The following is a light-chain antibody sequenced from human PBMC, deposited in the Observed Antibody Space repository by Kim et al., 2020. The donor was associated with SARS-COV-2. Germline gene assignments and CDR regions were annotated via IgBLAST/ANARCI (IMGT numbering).Light chain of an antibody. J-gene: IGLJ2*01. Sequence: PGQRVTISWSGRSSNIGSNTVNWYQQLPGTAPKLLIYSNNQRPSGVPDRFSGSKSGTSASLAISGLQSEDEADYYCAAWDDSLNGLFGGGTQLTVL. CDR2: SNN. CDR3: AAWDDSLNGL. CDR1: SSNIGSNT. V-gene: IGLV1-44*01.